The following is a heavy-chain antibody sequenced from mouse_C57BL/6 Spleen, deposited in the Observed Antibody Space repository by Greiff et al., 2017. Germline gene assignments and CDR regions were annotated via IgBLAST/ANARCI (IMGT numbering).Heavy chain of an antibody. CDR2: IYPGDGDT. D-gene: IGHD1-1*01. V-gene: IGHV1-82*01. Sequence: QVQLKQSGPELVKPGASVKISCKASGYAFSSSWMNWVKQRPGKGLEWIGRIYPGDGDTNYNGKFKGKATLTADKSSSTAYMQLSSLTSEDSAVYFCAGLYYGGSYRAYWGQGTLVTVSA. CDR1: GYAFSSSW. J-gene: IGHJ3*01. CDR3: AGLYYGGSYRAY.